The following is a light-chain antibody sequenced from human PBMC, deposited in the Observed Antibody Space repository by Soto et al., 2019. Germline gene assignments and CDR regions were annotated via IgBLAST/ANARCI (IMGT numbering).Light chain of an antibody. CDR1: QSVSNF. CDR2: YAS. J-gene: IGKJ5*01. Sequence: EIVFTQSQATLSLYPWERATLACRAIQSVSNFLAWYLQRPGQAPRLLIFYASKRAAGVPARFSGSGYGKDFTLTIRILEPEELADYYCQQRSSWPITFGQGTRLAIK. CDR3: QQRSSWPIT. V-gene: IGKV3-11*01.